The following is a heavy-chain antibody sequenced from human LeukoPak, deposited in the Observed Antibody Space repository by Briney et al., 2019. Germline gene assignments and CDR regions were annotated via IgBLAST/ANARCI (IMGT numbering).Heavy chain of an antibody. CDR1: GFTFSSYA. CDR2: ISGSGGST. CDR3: AKEKAYYDILTGYYNNYFDY. J-gene: IGHJ4*02. D-gene: IGHD3-9*01. Sequence: GGSLRLSCAASGFTFSSYAMSWVRQAPGKGLEWVSAISGSGGSTYYADSVKGRFTISRDNSKNTLYLQMNSLRAEDTAVYYCAKEKAYYDILTGYYNNYFDYWGQGTLVTVSS. V-gene: IGHV3-23*01.